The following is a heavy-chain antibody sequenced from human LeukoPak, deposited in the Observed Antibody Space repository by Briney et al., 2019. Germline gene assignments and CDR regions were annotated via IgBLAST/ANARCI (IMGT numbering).Heavy chain of an antibody. Sequence: NPSETLSLTCTVSGYSISSGYYWGWIRQPPGKGLEWIGEINHSGSTNYNPSLKSRVTISVDTSKNQFSLKLSSVTAADTAVYYCARGIQLWLRGPWFDPWGQGTLVTVSS. D-gene: IGHD5-18*01. J-gene: IGHJ5*02. CDR1: GYSISSGYY. CDR3: ARGIQLWLRGPWFDP. V-gene: IGHV4-38-2*02. CDR2: INHSGST.